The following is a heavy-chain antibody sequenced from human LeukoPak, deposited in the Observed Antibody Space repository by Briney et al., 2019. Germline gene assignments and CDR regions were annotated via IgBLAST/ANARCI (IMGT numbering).Heavy chain of an antibody. CDR1: GFTFSDYA. CDR2: ISGSGVST. D-gene: IGHD6-19*01. V-gene: IGHV3-23*01. Sequence: PGGSLRLSCAASGFTFSDYAMSWVRQAPGKGLEWVSTISGSGVSTYYADSVKGRFTISRDSFKNTLYLQMNNLRDEDTAVYYCATGYSSAWYSTLDCWGQGTLVTVSS. J-gene: IGHJ4*02. CDR3: ATGYSSAWYSTLDC.